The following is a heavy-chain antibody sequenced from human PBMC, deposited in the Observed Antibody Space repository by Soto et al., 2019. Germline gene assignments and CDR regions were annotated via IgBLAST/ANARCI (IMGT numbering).Heavy chain of an antibody. CDR1: GGSISSYY. J-gene: IGHJ4*02. Sequence: SETLSLTCTVSGGSISSYYWSWIRQPPGKGLEWIGYIYYSGSTNYNPSLKSRVTISVDTSKNQFSLKLSSVTAADTAVYYCARAQYDSSGYYPFDYWGQGILVTVSS. D-gene: IGHD3-22*01. CDR3: ARAQYDSSGYYPFDY. CDR2: IYYSGST. V-gene: IGHV4-59*12.